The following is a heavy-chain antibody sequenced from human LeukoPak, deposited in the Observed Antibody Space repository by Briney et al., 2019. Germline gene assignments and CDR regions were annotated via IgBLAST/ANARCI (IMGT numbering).Heavy chain of an antibody. V-gene: IGHV3-23*01. CDR2: LSASGGNT. J-gene: IGHJ4*02. CDR1: GFTFTNDA. CDR3: ARVPY. Sequence: GGSLRLSCAASGFTFTNDAMSWFRQAPGKGLEWVSTLSASGGNTYYADSVKGRFTISRDNSKNTLYLQMNSLRAEDTAVYYCARVPYWGPGSLVTVSS.